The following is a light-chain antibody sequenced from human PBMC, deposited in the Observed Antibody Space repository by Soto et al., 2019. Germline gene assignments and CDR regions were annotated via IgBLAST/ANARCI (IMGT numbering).Light chain of an antibody. J-gene: IGLJ2*01. CDR2: EGS. Sequence: QSALTQPASVSGSPGQSITISCTGTSSDVGISNLVSWYQQHPGKAPKLIIYEGSKRPSGVSNRFSGSKSGNTASLTISGLQAEDEADYYCCSYAGTTFVVFGGGTKLTVL. V-gene: IGLV2-23*01. CDR1: SSDVGISNL. CDR3: CSYAGTTFVV.